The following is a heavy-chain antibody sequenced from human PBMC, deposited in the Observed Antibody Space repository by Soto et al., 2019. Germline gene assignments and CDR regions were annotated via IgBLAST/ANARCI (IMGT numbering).Heavy chain of an antibody. CDR2: ISGSGGST. J-gene: IGHJ4*02. CDR3: AKRPYYDILTGGNY. D-gene: IGHD3-9*01. V-gene: IGHV3-23*01. Sequence: EVQLLESGGGLVQPGGSLRLSCAASGFTFSSYAMSWVRQAPGKGLEWVSAISGSGGSTYYADSVKGRFTISRDNSKNTLYLQMTSLRAEDTAVYYCAKRPYYDILTGGNYWGQGTLVTVSS. CDR1: GFTFSSYA.